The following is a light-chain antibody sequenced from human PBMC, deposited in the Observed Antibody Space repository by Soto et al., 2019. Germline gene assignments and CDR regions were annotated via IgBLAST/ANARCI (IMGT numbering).Light chain of an antibody. CDR2: FGS. Sequence: EIVMTQSPLTLPVTPGEPASISCRSSQSLLYNNTYNYLDWYVQKPGQSPQLLIYFGSNRAPGVPDRFSGSGSGTDFTLDISRVEAEDVGIYYSMQSTHLPPTFGQGTRLEIK. CDR1: QSLLYNNTYNY. CDR3: MQSTHLPPT. J-gene: IGKJ5*01. V-gene: IGKV2-28*01.